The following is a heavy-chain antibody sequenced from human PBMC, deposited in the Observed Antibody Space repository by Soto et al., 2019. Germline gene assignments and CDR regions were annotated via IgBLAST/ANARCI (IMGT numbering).Heavy chain of an antibody. J-gene: IGHJ4*02. CDR3: ASGSGYDVFDY. CDR1: GGTSSSYA. CDR2: IIPIFGTA. D-gene: IGHD3-22*01. V-gene: IGHV1-69*13. Sequence: ASVKVSCKASGGTSSSYAISWVRQAPGQGLEWMGGIIPIFGTANYAQKFQGRVTITADESTSTAYMELSSLRSEDTAVYYCASGSGYDVFDYWGQGTLVTVSS.